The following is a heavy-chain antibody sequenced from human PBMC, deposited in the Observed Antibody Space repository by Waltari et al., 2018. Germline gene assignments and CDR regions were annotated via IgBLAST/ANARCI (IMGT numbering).Heavy chain of an antibody. V-gene: IGHV4-59*01. CDR1: GGSISSYY. J-gene: IGHJ6*03. CDR2: IYYSGST. CDR3: ARGIVVVPYYYYYYMDV. Sequence: QVQLQESGPGLVEPSETLSLTCTVSGGSISSYYWSWIRQPPGKGLEWIGYIYYSGSTNYNPSLKSRVTISVDTSKNQFSLKLSSVTAADTAVYYCARGIVVVPYYYYYYMDVWGKGTTVTVSS. D-gene: IGHD2-2*01.